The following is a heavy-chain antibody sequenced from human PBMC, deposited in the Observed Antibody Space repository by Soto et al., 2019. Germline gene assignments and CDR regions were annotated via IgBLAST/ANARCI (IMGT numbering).Heavy chain of an antibody. V-gene: IGHV4-38-2*01. Sequence: PSETLSLTCAVSGYSIRSGYFWGWIRQPPGKGLEWIGSMYHSGITYYNLSLKSRVTISVNTSKNQLSLKLSSATAAVTAVYYCARSMYSTSAQLYYGMDVWGQGTTVTVSS. CDR1: GYSIRSGYF. CDR3: ARSMYSTSAQLYYGMDV. J-gene: IGHJ6*02. CDR2: MYHSGIT. D-gene: IGHD6-6*01.